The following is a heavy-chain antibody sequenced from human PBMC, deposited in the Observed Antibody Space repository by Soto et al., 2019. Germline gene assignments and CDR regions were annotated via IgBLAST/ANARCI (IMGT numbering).Heavy chain of an antibody. D-gene: IGHD4-17*01. Sequence: PSETLSLTCTVSGGSLSRGTYYWSWIRQPPGKGLEWSGNIYHSGSSQSNPSLKTRVTISIDTSKNQFSQELRSVTAADTAVYYCARDLLDTTVDYCFDSWGPGRLVTVSS. CDR2: IYHSGSS. V-gene: IGHV4-30-4*01. CDR1: GGSLSRGTYY. J-gene: IGHJ4*02. CDR3: ARDLLDTTVDYCFDS.